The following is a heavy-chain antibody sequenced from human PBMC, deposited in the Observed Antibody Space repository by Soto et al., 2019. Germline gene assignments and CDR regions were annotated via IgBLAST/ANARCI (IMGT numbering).Heavy chain of an antibody. J-gene: IGHJ4*02. V-gene: IGHV3-30*18. Sequence: GGSLRLSCAASGFTFSSYGMHWVRQAPGKGLEWVAVISYDGSNKYYADSVKGRFTISRDNSKNTLYLQMNSLRAEDTAVYYCAKLPNHLDRIDYWGQGTLVTVSS. CDR3: AKLPNHLDRIDY. CDR2: ISYDGSNK. CDR1: GFTFSSYG. D-gene: IGHD1-1*01.